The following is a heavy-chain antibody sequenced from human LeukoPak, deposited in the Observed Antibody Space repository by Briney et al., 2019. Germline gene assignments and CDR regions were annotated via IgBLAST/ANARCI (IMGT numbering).Heavy chain of an antibody. V-gene: IGHV3-23*01. J-gene: IGHJ4*02. Sequence: GGSLTLSCAASGFTFSHYAMSWVRQAPGKGLEWVSTISGSIGDTYYADSVKGRSTISRDNSKNTVSLQLNGLRAEDTAVYYCARLFRGVRGYFDYWGQGTLVTVSS. D-gene: IGHD3-10*01. CDR1: GFTFSHYA. CDR3: ARLFRGVRGYFDY. CDR2: ISGSIGDT.